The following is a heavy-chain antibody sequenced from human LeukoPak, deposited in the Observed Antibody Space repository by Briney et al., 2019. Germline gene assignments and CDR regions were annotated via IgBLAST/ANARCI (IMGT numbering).Heavy chain of an antibody. CDR2: IYYSGST. J-gene: IGHJ4*02. D-gene: IGHD6-13*01. CDR3: ARASRAAAGRHYFDY. Sequence: SETLSLTCTVSGGSISSGDYYWSWIRQPPGKGLEWIGYIYYSGSTYYNPSLKSRVTISVDTSKNQFSLKLSSVTAADTAVYYCARASRAAAGRHYFDYWGQGTLVTVSS. CDR1: GGSISSGDYY. V-gene: IGHV4-30-4*01.